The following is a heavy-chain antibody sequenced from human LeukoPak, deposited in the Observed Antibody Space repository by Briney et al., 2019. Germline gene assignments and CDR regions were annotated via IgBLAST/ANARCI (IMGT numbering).Heavy chain of an antibody. V-gene: IGHV3-7*01. D-gene: IGHD3-10*01. CDR2: IKEDGGEK. J-gene: IGHJ4*02. CDR1: GFIFSTSW. Sequence: GGSLRLSCAGSGFIFSTSWMSWVRQAPGKGLEWVANIKEDGGEKHCVDSVKGRFTISRDNAKNSLYLQMNSLRAEDTAVYYCARDPSSGSYPYYFDYWGQGTLVTVSS. CDR3: ARDPSSGSYPYYFDY.